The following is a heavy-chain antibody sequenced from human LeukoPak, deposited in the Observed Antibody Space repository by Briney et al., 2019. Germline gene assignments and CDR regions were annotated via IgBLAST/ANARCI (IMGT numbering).Heavy chain of an antibody. D-gene: IGHD6-13*01. CDR2: ISGSGGGT. CDR3: AKCLAAAGTNRYDY. V-gene: IGHV3-23*01. Sequence: GGSLRLSCAASGFTFSSYAMSWVRQAPGKGLEWVSAISGSGGGTYYADSVKGRFTISRDNSKNTLYLQMNSLRAEDTAVYYCAKCLAAAGTNRYDYWGQGTLVTVSS. J-gene: IGHJ4*02. CDR1: GFTFSSYA.